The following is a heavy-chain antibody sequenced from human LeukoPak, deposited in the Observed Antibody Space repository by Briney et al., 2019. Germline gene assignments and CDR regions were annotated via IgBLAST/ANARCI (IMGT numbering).Heavy chain of an antibody. D-gene: IGHD3-10*01. J-gene: IGHJ5*02. CDR3: ARALYYYGSGSNGGNWFDP. V-gene: IGHV4-4*02. Sequence: PSGTLSPTCAVSGGSISRSNWWSWVRQPPGKGLEWIGEIYHSGSTNYNPSLKSRVTISVDKSKNQFSLKLSSVTAADTAVYYCARALYYYGSGSNGGNWFDPWGQGTLVTVSS. CDR2: IYHSGST. CDR1: GGSISRSNW.